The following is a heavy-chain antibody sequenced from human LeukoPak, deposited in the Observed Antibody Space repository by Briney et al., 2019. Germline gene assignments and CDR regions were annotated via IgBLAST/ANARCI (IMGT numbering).Heavy chain of an antibody. D-gene: IGHD6-6*01. CDR3: AREAEYSSSHLNY. CDR2: IYYSGST. J-gene: IGHJ4*02. V-gene: IGHV4-39*01. Sequence: KPSETLSLTCTVSGGSISSSSYYWGWIRQPPGKGLEWIGSIYYSGSTYYNPSLKSRVTISVDTSKNQFSLKLSSVTAADTAVYYCAREAEYSSSHLNYWGQGTLVTVSS. CDR1: GGSISSSSYY.